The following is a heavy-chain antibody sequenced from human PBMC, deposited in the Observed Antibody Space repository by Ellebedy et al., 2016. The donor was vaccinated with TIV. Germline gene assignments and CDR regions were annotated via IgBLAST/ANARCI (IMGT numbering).Heavy chain of an antibody. CDR3: SRREGTFYYDSDTSFDY. D-gene: IGHD3-22*01. CDR1: GFNFADYA. J-gene: IGHJ4*02. V-gene: IGHV3-49*03. Sequence: GGSLRLXXRASGFNFADYAMSWFRQAPGKGLEWVGFIRTRAYGGTADYAASVKGRFTLSRDDSNSIAYLDMNNLKTDDTAVFYCSRREGTFYYDSDTSFDYWGPGTLVTVSS. CDR2: IRTRAYGGTA.